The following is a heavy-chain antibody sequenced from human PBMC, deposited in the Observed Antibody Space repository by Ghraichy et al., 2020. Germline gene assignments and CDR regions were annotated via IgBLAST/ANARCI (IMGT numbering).Heavy chain of an antibody. J-gene: IGHJ6*02. D-gene: IGHD3-10*01. CDR1: DGFISSASYY. V-gene: IGHV4-39*01. Sequence: SETLSLTCIVSDGFISSASYYWGWIRQPPGKGLEWIGSVYYSGTTYYNPSLKNRLTISVDTPNNRFSLRLRSVTARDTALYYCARHNSGGMDVWGQGTTVTVSS. CDR2: VYYSGTT. CDR3: ARHNSGGMDV.